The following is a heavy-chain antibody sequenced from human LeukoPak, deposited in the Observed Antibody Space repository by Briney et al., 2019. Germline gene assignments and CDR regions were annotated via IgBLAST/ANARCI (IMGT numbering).Heavy chain of an antibody. J-gene: IGHJ4*02. D-gene: IGHD4-17*01. CDR1: GYTFTGYY. CDR3: ARVGRASTVTTGDFDY. CDR2: INPNSGGT. V-gene: IGHV1-2*02. Sequence: ASVEVSCKASGYTFTGYYMHWVRQAPGQGLEWMGWINPNSGGTNYAQKFQGRVTMTRDTSISTAYMELSRLRSDDTAVYYCARVGRASTVTTGDFDYWGQGTLVTVSS.